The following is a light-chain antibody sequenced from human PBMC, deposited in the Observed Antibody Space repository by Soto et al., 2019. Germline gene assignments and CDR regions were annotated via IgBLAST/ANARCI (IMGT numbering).Light chain of an antibody. CDR1: QGISNF. CDR3: QKYSSVIT. J-gene: IGKJ5*01. V-gene: IGKV1-27*01. Sequence: DIQMTQSPSSLSASVGDRVTITCRASQGISNFLAWYQQKPGKVPKLLISAASTLQSGVPSRFSGSGSGTDFTLTITSLQPEDVANYYCQKYSSVITFGQGTRREIK. CDR2: AAS.